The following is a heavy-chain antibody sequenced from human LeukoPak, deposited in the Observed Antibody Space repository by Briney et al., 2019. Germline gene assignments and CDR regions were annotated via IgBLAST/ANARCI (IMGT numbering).Heavy chain of an antibody. CDR2: ISSSSSYI. CDR3: ARDRGLTYYDILTGYDPPDY. Sequence: PGGSLRLSCAASGFTFSNAWMSWVRQAPGKGLERVSSISSSSSYIYYADSVKGRFTISRDNAKNSLYLQMNSLRAEDTAVYYCARDRGLTYYDILTGYDPPDYWGQGTLVTVSS. J-gene: IGHJ4*02. D-gene: IGHD3-9*01. CDR1: GFTFSNAW. V-gene: IGHV3-21*01.